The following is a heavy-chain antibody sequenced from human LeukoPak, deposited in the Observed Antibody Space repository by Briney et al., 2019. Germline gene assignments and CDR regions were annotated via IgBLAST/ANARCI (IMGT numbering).Heavy chain of an antibody. V-gene: IGHV3-23*01. CDR1: GFTFSSYA. CDR3: AKERDSRGYFDY. J-gene: IGHJ4*02. Sequence: PGGSLRLSCAASGFTFSSYAMSWVRQAPGKGLEWVSAISGSGGSTYYADSVKGRLTISRHNSKNTLYLQMNSLRAEDTALYYCAKERDSRGYFDYWGQGTLVTASS. CDR2: ISGSGGST. D-gene: IGHD3-22*01.